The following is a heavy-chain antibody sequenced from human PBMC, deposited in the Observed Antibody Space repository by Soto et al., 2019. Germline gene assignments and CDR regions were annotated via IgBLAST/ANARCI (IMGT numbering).Heavy chain of an antibody. D-gene: IGHD2-15*01. V-gene: IGHV3-23*01. CDR3: AKEPPDRSGGSCIFGS. Sequence: EVQLLESGGGLVQPGGSLRLSCAASGFTFSSYAMSWVRQAPGKGLEWVSAISGSGGSTYYADAVKGRYTIAGDNSKNTPDLQTNSLRAEDTAVYYGAKEPPDRSGGSCIFGSWGQGTLVSVSS. CDR1: GFTFSSYA. J-gene: IGHJ4*02. CDR2: ISGSGGST.